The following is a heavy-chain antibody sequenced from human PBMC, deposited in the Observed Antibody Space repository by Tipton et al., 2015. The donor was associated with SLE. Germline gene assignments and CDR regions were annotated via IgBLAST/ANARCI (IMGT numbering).Heavy chain of an antibody. CDR2: IYYGGST. Sequence: TLSLTCTVSGGSVSSYYWSWIRQTPGKGLEWIAYIYYGGSTDYNPSLRSRVTTSVDTSKNQFSLNLSSVTAADTAVYYCARPLGYCSIASCYAGTTWFDPWGQGTLVTVSS. D-gene: IGHD2-2*01. V-gene: IGHV4-59*02. J-gene: IGHJ5*02. CDR3: ARPLGYCSIASCYAGTTWFDP. CDR1: GGSVSSYY.